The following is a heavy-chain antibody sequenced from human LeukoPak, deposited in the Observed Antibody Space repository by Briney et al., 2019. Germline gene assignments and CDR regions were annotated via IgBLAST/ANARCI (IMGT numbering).Heavy chain of an antibody. J-gene: IGHJ4*02. V-gene: IGHV3-15*01. CDR3: VKRSRDGYNSPLDN. CDR2: IKSKTDGGTT. D-gene: IGHD5-24*01. CDR1: GFTFSNAW. Sequence: GGSLRLSCAASGFTFSNAWMSWVRQAPGKGLEWVGRIKSKTDGGTTDYAAPVKGRFTISRDDSKNTLYLQMNSLRAEDTAVYYCVKRSRDGYNSPLDNWGQGTLVTVSS.